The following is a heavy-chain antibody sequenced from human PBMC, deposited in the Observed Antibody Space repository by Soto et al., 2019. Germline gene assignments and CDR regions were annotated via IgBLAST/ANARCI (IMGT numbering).Heavy chain of an antibody. J-gene: IGHJ4*02. CDR3: ARDLEFRDGNISHLDY. V-gene: IGHV1-69*13. CDR1: GGTFRNHV. Sequence: ASVKVSCKASGGTFRNHVFNWVRQAPGQGLEWMGGIIPIIGTPNYAQKFQGRVTITADASTNTVYLEVSSLRSQDTAVYYCARDLEFRDGNISHLDYWGQGTLVTVS. D-gene: IGHD3-10*01. CDR2: IIPIIGTP.